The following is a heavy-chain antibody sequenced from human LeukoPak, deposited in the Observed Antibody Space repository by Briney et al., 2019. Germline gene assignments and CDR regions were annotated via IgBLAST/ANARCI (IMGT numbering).Heavy chain of an antibody. V-gene: IGHV4-59*01. Sequence: PSETLSLTCTVSGGSISSYYWSRIRQPPGKGLEWIGYIYYSGSTNYNPSLKSRVTISVDTSKNQFSLKLSSVTAADTAVYYCARVYSSGWYADWYFDLWGRGTQVTVSS. CDR3: ARVYSSGWYADWYFDL. J-gene: IGHJ2*01. CDR1: GGSISSYY. D-gene: IGHD6-19*01. CDR2: IYYSGST.